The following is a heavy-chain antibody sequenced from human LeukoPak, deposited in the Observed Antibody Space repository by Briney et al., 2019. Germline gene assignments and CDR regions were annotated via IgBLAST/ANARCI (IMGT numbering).Heavy chain of an antibody. CDR2: IYYSGIT. V-gene: IGHV4-59*01. CDR1: GGSISSYY. D-gene: IGHD6-19*01. Sequence: PSETLSLTCTVSGGSISSYYWSCIRQPPGRGLEWLVYIYYSGITHNNPSLKSRDTLSLYTSKNQFTLKLGSVTAADTAVYYCARAPDGGWYDYWGQGTLVTVSS. CDR3: ARAPDGGWYDY. J-gene: IGHJ4*02.